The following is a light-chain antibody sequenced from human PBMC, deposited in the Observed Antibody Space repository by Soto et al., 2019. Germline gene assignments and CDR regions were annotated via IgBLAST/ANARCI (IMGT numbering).Light chain of an antibody. CDR2: TSS. CDR3: QKSYSTPPT. CDR1: QSIGRN. J-gene: IGKJ1*01. Sequence: DIQMTQSPASLSASVGDRVTVTCRASQSIGRNLNWYQQKPGKAPKLLIYTSSNLQSGVPSRFSGSGSGTDFILTIRSLQPEDFASYYCQKSYSTPPTFGQGTKV. V-gene: IGKV1-39*01.